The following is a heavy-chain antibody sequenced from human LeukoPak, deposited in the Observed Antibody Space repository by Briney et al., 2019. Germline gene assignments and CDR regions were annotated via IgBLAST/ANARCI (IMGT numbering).Heavy chain of an antibody. CDR3: VKDRMREYGHYLDN. CDR2: ISGDGGST. Sequence: GGSLRLSCAASGFSFDDYAMHWVRQAPGKGLDWVSLISGDGGSTYYADSVKGRFTISRDNSKDSLYLQMNSLRTEDTALYYCVKDRMREYGHYLDNWGQGTLVTVSS. CDR1: GFSFDDYA. D-gene: IGHD2-2*01. J-gene: IGHJ4*02. V-gene: IGHV3-43*02.